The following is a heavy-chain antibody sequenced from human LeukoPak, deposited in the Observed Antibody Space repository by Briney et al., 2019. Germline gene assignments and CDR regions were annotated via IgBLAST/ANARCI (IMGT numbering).Heavy chain of an antibody. CDR3: AASSGVTLGRF. V-gene: IGHV4-31*03. CDR1: GGSISSGSHY. CDR2: IYYTGIT. D-gene: IGHD3-16*01. J-gene: IGHJ4*02. Sequence: PSETLSLTCTVSGGSISSGSHYYQWIRQHPGKGLEWIVYIYYTGITSYNPSLKSRVTMSVDTSMNQVSLKVTSLTAADTAVYYCAASSGVTLGRFWGQGALVTVSS.